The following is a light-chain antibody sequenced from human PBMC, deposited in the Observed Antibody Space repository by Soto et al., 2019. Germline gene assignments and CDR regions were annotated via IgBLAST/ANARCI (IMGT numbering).Light chain of an antibody. Sequence: QAVVTQPPSASGTPGQRVTVSCSGSSSNIGRNYVYWYQQFPGMAPKLLIFRNNQRTSGVPDRFSGSKSGTSASLAISGLRSEDEADYHCAAWDDSLSGVVFGGGTKLTVL. V-gene: IGLV1-47*01. J-gene: IGLJ3*02. CDR3: AAWDDSLSGVV. CDR1: SSNIGRNY. CDR2: RNN.